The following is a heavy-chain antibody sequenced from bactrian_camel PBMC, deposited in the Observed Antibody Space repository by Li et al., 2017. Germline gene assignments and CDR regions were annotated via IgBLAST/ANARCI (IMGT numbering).Heavy chain of an antibody. J-gene: IGHJ4*01. Sequence: HVQLVESGGGSVEAGGSLRLSCEGSGRTYFNWCMGWFRQTPGKEREGLATLDSRGTTNYADSLKGRFTISKDNRKNILYLQMNSLTPGDTAMYYCTARYEFGLGACSGVGGLGFWARGPRSPSP. CDR2: LDSRGTT. CDR1: GRTYFNWC. D-gene: IGHD1*01. V-gene: IGHV3S53*01.